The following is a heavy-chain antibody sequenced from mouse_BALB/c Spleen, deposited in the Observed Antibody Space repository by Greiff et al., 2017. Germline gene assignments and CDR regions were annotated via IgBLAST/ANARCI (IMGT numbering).Heavy chain of an antibody. CDR3: ARPYYYGSLGYFDY. D-gene: IGHD1-1*01. CDR1: GFNIKDTY. V-gene: IGHV14-3*02. Sequence: VHVKQSGAELVKPGASVKLSCTASGFNIKDTYMHWVKQRPEQGLEWIGRIDPANGNTKYDPKFQGKATITADTSSNTAYLQLSSLTSEDTAVYYCARPYYYGSLGYFDYWGQGTTLTVSS. CDR2: IDPANGNT. J-gene: IGHJ2*01.